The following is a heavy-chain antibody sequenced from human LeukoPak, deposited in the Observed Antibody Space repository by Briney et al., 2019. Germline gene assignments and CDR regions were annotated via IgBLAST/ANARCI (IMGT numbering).Heavy chain of an antibody. CDR2: ISSSSSYI. CDR3: ASANPDYYGSGSYSG. Sequence: GGSLRLSCAASGFTFSSYSMNWVRQAPGKGLEWVSSISSSSSYIYYADSVKGRFTISRDNAKNSLYLQMNSLRAEDTAVYYCASANPDYYGSGSYSGRGQGTLVTVSS. CDR1: GFTFSSYS. D-gene: IGHD3-10*01. J-gene: IGHJ4*02. V-gene: IGHV3-21*01.